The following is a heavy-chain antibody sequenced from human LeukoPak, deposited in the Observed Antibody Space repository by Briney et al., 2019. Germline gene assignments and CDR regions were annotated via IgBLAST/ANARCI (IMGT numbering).Heavy chain of an antibody. CDR3: ASNTDSGGTERQGDY. Sequence: PGGSLRLSCAASGFTVSDNYMSWVRQAPGKGLEWVSVIYSGGSTYYADSVKGRFTISRDNSKNTLYLQMNSLRAEDTAVYYCASNTDSGGTERQGDYWGQGTLVTVSS. V-gene: IGHV3-53*01. J-gene: IGHJ4*02. D-gene: IGHD2-15*01. CDR1: GFTVSDNY. CDR2: IYSGGST.